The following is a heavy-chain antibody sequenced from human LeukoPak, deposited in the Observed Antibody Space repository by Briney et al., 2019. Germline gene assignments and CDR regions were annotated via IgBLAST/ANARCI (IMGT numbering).Heavy chain of an antibody. CDR3: ASERGYTGYDYGYFDY. CDR1: GFIFSNDG. CDR2: IYYDGSNK. Sequence: QPGGSLRLSCAASGFIFSNDGMHWVRQAPGKGLEWVAVIYYDGSNKYYADSVKGRFTISRDNSKNTLYLQMNSLRAEDTAVYYCASERGYTGYDYGYFDYWGQGTLVTVSS. V-gene: IGHV3-33*08. D-gene: IGHD5-12*01. J-gene: IGHJ4*02.